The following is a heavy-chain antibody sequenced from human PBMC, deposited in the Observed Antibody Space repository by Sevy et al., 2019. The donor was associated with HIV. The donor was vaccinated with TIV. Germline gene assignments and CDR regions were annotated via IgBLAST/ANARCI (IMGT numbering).Heavy chain of an antibody. D-gene: IGHD2-15*01. CDR3: AKDVVAGVGDAFDV. V-gene: IGHV3-23*01. CDR1: GFTFSSYA. CDR2: TGGRGGAT. Sequence: GGSLRLSCEASGFTFSSYAMNWVRQGPGKGLEWVSATGGRGGATYYADSVKGRLTISRDNSKKTLYLQMDSLRAEDTAVYYCAKDVVAGVGDAFDVWGQGTMVTVSS. J-gene: IGHJ3*01.